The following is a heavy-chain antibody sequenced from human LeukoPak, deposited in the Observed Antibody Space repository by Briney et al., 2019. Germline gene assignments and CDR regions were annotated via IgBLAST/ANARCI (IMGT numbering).Heavy chain of an antibody. CDR1: GYSLTELS. Sequence: ASVKVSCKVSGYSLTELSMHWVRQAPGKGLEWMGSFEPEDGKTIYAQKFQGRVTMTEDTSTDRAYMELSSLRSEDTAVYFCAAGGERYYDSSGPFDYWGQGTLVTVSS. D-gene: IGHD3-22*01. J-gene: IGHJ4*02. CDR2: FEPEDGKT. V-gene: IGHV1-24*01. CDR3: AAGGERYYDSSGPFDY.